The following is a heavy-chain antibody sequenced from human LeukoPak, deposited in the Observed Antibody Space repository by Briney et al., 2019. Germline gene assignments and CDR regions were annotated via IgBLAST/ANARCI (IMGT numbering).Heavy chain of an antibody. V-gene: IGHV3-7*03. CDR1: GFTFGKYW. Sequence: GGSLRLSCVASGFTFGKYWMSWVRQAPGKGLEWVANIKPDGTTKFYVDSVKGRFTISRDNALNSLYLQINSLRAEDTAIYYCARSIPYGTTWYGRSDYWGQGTLVTVSS. CDR2: IKPDGTTK. D-gene: IGHD6-13*01. CDR3: ARSIPYGTTWYGRSDY. J-gene: IGHJ4*02.